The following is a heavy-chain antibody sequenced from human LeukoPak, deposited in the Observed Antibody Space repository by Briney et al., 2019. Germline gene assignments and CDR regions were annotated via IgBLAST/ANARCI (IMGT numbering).Heavy chain of an antibody. D-gene: IGHD3-22*01. V-gene: IGHV3-21*04. J-gene: IGHJ4*02. CDR3: ANISLKDYYDSSGFYFDY. CDR2: ISSSSSYI. Sequence: PGGSLRLSCAASGFTLSSYSMNWVRQAPGPGLESFSSISSSSSYIYCTDSVKGRFTISRDNARNSLYLQMNSLRAEDTAVYYCANISLKDYYDSSGFYFDYWGQGTLVTVSS. CDR1: GFTLSSYS.